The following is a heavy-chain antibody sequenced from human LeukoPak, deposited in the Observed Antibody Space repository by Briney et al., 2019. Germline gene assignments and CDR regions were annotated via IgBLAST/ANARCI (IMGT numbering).Heavy chain of an antibody. J-gene: IGHJ6*02. D-gene: IGHD2-21*02. CDR1: GGSISGSH. Sequence: SETLSLTCLVSGGSISGSHWSWIRQPPGKGLEWIGYIHYTGSTDYNPSLRSRVTLSIDMSKNQFSLRLSSVTAADTAVYYCARTGGDCSSGLCYYAMDVWGQGTTVTVSS. CDR3: ARTGGDCSSGLCYYAMDV. V-gene: IGHV4-59*01. CDR2: IHYTGST.